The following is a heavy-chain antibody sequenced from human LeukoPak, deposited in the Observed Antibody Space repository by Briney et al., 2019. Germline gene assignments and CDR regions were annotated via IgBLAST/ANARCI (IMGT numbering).Heavy chain of an antibody. V-gene: IGHV4-59*01. D-gene: IGHD6-6*01. J-gene: IGHJ5*02. CDR3: ARQVRQLVVWFDP. CDR2: IYYSGST. CDR1: AGSISSNYY. Sequence: SETLSLTSTVYAGSISSNYYWSWIRQPPGKGLEWIGYIYYSGSTNYNTSLKSRVTIAVDTSKNQFSLKLSSVTAADTAVYYCARQVRQLVVWFDPWGQGTLVTVSS.